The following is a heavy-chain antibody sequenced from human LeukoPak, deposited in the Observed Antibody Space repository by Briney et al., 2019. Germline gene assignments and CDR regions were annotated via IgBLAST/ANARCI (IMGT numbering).Heavy chain of an antibody. CDR2: TSGSGGST. Sequence: GGSLRLSCAASGFTFSSYAMSWVRQAPGKGLEWVSATSGSGGSTYYADSVKGRFTISRDNSKNTLYLQMNSLRAEDTAVYYCALGGILTGLDYWGQGTLVTVSS. D-gene: IGHD3-9*01. V-gene: IGHV3-23*01. CDR1: GFTFSSYA. J-gene: IGHJ4*02. CDR3: ALGGILTGLDY.